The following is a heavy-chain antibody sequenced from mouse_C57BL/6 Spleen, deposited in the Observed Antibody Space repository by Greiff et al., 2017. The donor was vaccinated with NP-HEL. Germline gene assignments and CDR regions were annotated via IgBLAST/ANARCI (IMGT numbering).Heavy chain of an antibody. J-gene: IGHJ2*01. D-gene: IGHD1-1*01. CDR1: GYTFTDYY. CDR3: ARSPGGIYFDY. CDR2: INPYNGGT. V-gene: IGHV1-19*01. Sequence: EVQLQQSGPVLVKPGASVKMSCKASGYTFTDYYMNWVKQSHGKSLEWIGVINPYNGGTSYNQKFKSKATLTVDKSSSTAYMELNSLTSEDSAVYYCARSPGGIYFDYWGQGTTLTVSS.